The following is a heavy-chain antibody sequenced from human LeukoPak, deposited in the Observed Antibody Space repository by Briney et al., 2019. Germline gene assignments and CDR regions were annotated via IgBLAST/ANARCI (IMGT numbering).Heavy chain of an antibody. J-gene: IGHJ4*02. V-gene: IGHV3-48*03. CDR1: GFSFSSYE. CDR2: ISASGTVT. CDR3: ARAQRGGTYYFDY. D-gene: IGHD3-10*01. Sequence: GGSLRLSCAASGFSFSSYEMNWVRQAPGKGLEWISYISASGTVTHYADSVEGRFIISRDNGKNSLYLQMNSLRGEDTAVYYCARAQRGGTYYFDYWGQGTLVTVSS.